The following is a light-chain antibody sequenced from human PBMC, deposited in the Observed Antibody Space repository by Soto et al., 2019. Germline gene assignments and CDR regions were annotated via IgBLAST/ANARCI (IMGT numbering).Light chain of an antibody. V-gene: IGKV1-39*01. CDR1: QNINNY. CDR3: QQSYSQGRT. J-gene: IGKJ2*01. Sequence: DIQMTQSPSSLSAFVGDTVTITCRASQNINNYLNWYQLKPGKAPKLLIFGASNLKSGVPSRFSANGSVTDFSLIITSLQPEDFVTYYCQQSYSQGRTFGQGTRL. CDR2: GAS.